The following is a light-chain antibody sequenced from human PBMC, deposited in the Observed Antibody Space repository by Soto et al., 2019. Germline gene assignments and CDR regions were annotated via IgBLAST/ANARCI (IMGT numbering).Light chain of an antibody. V-gene: IGKV3-11*01. Sequence: EIVLTQSPATLSLSPGERVTLSCRASQSVGNNLAWYQQKPGQAPGLLIYEASTRATGIPARFSGSGSGTDFTLTIGSLEPEDFAVYYCQQHANWPLTFGGGTKVDIK. CDR3: QQHANWPLT. CDR2: EAS. J-gene: IGKJ4*01. CDR1: QSVGNN.